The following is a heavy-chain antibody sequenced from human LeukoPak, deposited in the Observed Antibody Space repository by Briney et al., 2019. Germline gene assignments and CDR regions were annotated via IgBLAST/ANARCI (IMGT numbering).Heavy chain of an antibody. V-gene: IGHV4-59*12. CDR1: GGSISSYY. CDR2: IYYSGST. CDR3: ARGQRRSSSYSY. J-gene: IGHJ4*02. Sequence: SETLSLTCTVSGGSISSYYWSWIRQPPGKGLEWIGYIYYSGSTNYNPSLKSRVTISVDTSKNQFSLKLSSVTAADTAVYYCARGQRRSSSYSYWGQGTLVTVSS. D-gene: IGHD6-13*01.